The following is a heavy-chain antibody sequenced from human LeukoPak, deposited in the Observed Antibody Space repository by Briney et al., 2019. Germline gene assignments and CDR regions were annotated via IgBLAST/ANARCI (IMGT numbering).Heavy chain of an antibody. Sequence: GASVKVSCKASGGILSNYTISWVRQAPGQGLEWMGGVIPIFGTPYYAQNVQGRVTITADESTSTAFLELRSLKSEDTAVYYCARDRPGRELLPYFDYWGQGTLVTVSS. CDR1: GGILSNYT. CDR3: ARDRPGRELLPYFDY. J-gene: IGHJ4*02. D-gene: IGHD1-26*01. CDR2: VIPIFGTP. V-gene: IGHV1-69*13.